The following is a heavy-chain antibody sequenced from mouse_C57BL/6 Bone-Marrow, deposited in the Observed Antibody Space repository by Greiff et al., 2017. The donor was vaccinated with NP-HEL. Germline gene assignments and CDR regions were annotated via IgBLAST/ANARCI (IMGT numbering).Heavy chain of an antibody. D-gene: IGHD1-1*01. J-gene: IGHJ1*03. CDR3: ALYASSYIKWDIDV. CDR2: IDPSDSYT. Sequence: VQLQQPGAELVRPGTSVKLSCKASGYTFTSYWMHWVKQRPGQGLEWIGVIDPSDSYTNYNQKFKGKATLTVDTSSSTAYMQLSSLTSEDSAVYYCALYASSYIKWDIDVWGTESTVT. V-gene: IGHV1-59*01. CDR1: GYTFTSYW.